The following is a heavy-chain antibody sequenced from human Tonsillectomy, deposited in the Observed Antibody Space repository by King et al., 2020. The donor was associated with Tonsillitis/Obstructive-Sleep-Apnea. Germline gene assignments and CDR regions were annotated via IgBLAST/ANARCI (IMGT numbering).Heavy chain of an antibody. CDR1: GFTFSDYY. J-gene: IGHJ4*02. Sequence: VQLVESGGGLVKPGGSLRLSCAASGFTFSDYYMSWIRQAPGKGLDWVSHISSSRTYTNYADFVKGRFTISRDNAKNSLFLQMNGLRAEDTAVYYCARAPLSGEFDYWGQGTLVTVSS. V-gene: IGHV3-11*05. D-gene: IGHD3-10*01. CDR3: ARAPLSGEFDY. CDR2: ISSSRTYT.